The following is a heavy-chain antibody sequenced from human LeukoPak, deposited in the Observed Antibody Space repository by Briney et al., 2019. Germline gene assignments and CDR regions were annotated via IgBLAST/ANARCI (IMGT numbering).Heavy chain of an antibody. CDR1: GFTFSSYA. V-gene: IGHV3-23*01. J-gene: IGHJ4*02. Sequence: PGGSLRLPCAASGFTFSSYAMSWVRQAPGKGLEWVSAISGSGGSTYYADSVKGRFTISRDNSKNTLYLQMNSLRAEDTAVYYCAKDRVWGYSSSSYFDYWGQGTLVTVSS. CDR2: ISGSGGST. CDR3: AKDRVWGYSSSSYFDY. D-gene: IGHD6-6*01.